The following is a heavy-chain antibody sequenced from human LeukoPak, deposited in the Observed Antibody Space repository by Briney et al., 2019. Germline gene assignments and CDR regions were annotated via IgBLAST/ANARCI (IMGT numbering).Heavy chain of an antibody. Sequence: PGGSLRLSCAASGFTFSSYSMNWVRQAPGKGLEWVSYISSSSSTIYYADSVKGRFTISRDNAKNSLYLQMNSLRAEDTAVYYCARGHGGSYYSARVDYWGQGTLVTVSS. CDR2: ISSSSSTI. CDR3: ARGHGGSYYSARVDY. J-gene: IGHJ4*02. D-gene: IGHD1-26*01. CDR1: GFTFSSYS. V-gene: IGHV3-48*04.